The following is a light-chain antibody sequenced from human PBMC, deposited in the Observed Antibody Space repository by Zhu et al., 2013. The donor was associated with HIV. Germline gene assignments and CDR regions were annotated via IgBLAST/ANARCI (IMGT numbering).Light chain of an antibody. CDR2: EVA. J-gene: IGLJ1*01. Sequence: QSALTQPASVSGSPGQSITISCTGSSNDVGGYDYVSWYQHHPGKAPKLMIYEVANRPSGVSDRFSGSKSGNTASLTISGLQADDEADYYCSSYTSSRTHYVFGAGTKVTVL. CDR3: SSYTSSRTHYV. CDR1: SNDVGGYDY. V-gene: IGLV2-14*01.